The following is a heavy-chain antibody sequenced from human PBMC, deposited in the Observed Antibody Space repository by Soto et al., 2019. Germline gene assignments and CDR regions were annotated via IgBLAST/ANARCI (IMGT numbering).Heavy chain of an antibody. CDR2: IWYDGSNK. CDR1: GFTFSSYG. J-gene: IGHJ6*02. Sequence: QVQLVESGGGVVQPGRSLRLSCAASGFTFSSYGMHWVRQAPGKGLEWVAVIWYDGSNKYYADSVKGRFTISRDNSKNTLYLQMNSLRAEDTAVYYCARDTLAAAGTYYGMDVWGQGTTVTVSS. V-gene: IGHV3-33*01. CDR3: ARDTLAAAGTYYGMDV. D-gene: IGHD6-13*01.